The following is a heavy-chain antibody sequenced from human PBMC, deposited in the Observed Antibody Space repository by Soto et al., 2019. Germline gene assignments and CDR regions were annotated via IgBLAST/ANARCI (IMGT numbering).Heavy chain of an antibody. Sequence: ASVKVSCKTSGYTFTTYGINWVRQAPGQGLEWMGWISGYNGNTNYPQKCQGRVTMTTDTLTSTGYMEVRGLTSEDTAVYYCARGAHGSGYAVHWGQGTLVTVSS. D-gene: IGHD3-3*01. CDR3: ARGAHGSGYAVH. CDR2: ISGYNGNT. V-gene: IGHV1-18*01. CDR1: GYTFTTYG. J-gene: IGHJ4*02.